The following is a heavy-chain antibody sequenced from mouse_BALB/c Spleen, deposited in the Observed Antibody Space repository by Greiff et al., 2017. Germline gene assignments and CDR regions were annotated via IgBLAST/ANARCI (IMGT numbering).Heavy chain of an antibody. V-gene: IGHV5-17*02. J-gene: IGHJ4*01. CDR3: ARSSTMIYAMDY. CDR1: GFTFSSFG. D-gene: IGHD2-4*01. Sequence: DVHLVESGGGLVQPGGSRKLSCAASGFTFSSFGMHWVRQAPEKGLEWVAYISSGSSTIYYADTVKGRFTISRDNPKNTLFLQMTSLRSEDTAMYYCARSSTMIYAMDYWGQGTSVTVSS. CDR2: ISSGSSTI.